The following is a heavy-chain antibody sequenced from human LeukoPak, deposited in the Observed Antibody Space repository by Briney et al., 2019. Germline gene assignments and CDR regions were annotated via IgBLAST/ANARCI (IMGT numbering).Heavy chain of an antibody. V-gene: IGHV4-61*02. CDR3: AGSGWSTNFDY. Sequence: SETLSLTCTVSGGSISSGSYYWSWIRQPAGKGLEWIGRIYTSGSTNYNPSLKSRVTISVDTSKNQFSLKLSSVTAADTAVYYCAGSGWSTNFDYWGQGTLVTVSS. J-gene: IGHJ4*02. D-gene: IGHD6-19*01. CDR1: GGSISSGSYY. CDR2: IYTSGST.